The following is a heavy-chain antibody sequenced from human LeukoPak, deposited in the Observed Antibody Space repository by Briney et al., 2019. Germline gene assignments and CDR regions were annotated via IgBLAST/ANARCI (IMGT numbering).Heavy chain of an antibody. J-gene: IGHJ4*02. CDR2: ISSSSSTI. CDR3: AKDRNRVPVANFDY. Sequence: GGSLRLSCAASGFTFSSYSMNWVRQAPGKGLEWVSYISSSSSTIYYADSVKGRFTISRDNSKNTLYLQMNSLRAEDTAVYYCAKDRNRVPVANFDYWGQGTLVTVSS. V-gene: IGHV3-48*01. CDR1: GFTFSSYS. D-gene: IGHD2-2*01.